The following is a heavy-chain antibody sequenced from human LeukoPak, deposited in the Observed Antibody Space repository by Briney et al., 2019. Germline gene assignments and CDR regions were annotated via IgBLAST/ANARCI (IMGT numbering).Heavy chain of an antibody. J-gene: IGHJ5*02. Sequence: ASVKVSCKASGYNFPSYGVSWVRQAPGQGLEWMGWISAFNGNTNYAQKLQGRVTMTTDTSTSTAYMELRSLRSDDTAVYYCARDFDGSGERWFDPWGQGTLVTVSS. CDR3: ARDFDGSGERWFDP. CDR1: GYNFPSYG. CDR2: ISAFNGNT. V-gene: IGHV1-18*01. D-gene: IGHD3-10*01.